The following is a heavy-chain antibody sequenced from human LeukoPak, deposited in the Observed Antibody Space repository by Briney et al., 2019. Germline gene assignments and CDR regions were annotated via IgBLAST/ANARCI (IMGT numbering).Heavy chain of an antibody. CDR1: GYPISSGYY. CDR2: IYHSGST. J-gene: IGHJ4*02. V-gene: IGHV4-38-2*02. Sequence: SETLSLTCTVSGYPISSGYYWGWIRQPPGKGLEWIGSIYHSGSTYYNPSLKSRVTISVDTSKNQFSLKLSSVTAADTAVYYCARADLRGSHFDYWGQGTLVTVSS. CDR3: ARADLRGSHFDY. D-gene: IGHD3-10*01.